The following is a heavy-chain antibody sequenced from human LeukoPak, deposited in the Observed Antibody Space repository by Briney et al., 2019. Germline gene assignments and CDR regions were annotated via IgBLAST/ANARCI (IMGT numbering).Heavy chain of an antibody. CDR3: ARDLDGYNLLFDY. CDR2: IYYSGST. Sequence: SETLSLTCTVSGGSISSYHWSWFRQAPGKGLEWIGYIYYSGSTKYNPSLKSRVTISVDTSKNQFSLKLNSVTAADTAVYYCARDLDGYNLLFDYWGQGTLVTVSS. V-gene: IGHV4-59*01. J-gene: IGHJ4*02. CDR1: GGSISSYH. D-gene: IGHD5-24*01.